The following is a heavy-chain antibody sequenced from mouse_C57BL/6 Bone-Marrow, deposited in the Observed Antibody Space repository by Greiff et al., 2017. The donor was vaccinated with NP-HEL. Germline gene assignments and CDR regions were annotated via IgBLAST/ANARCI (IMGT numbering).Heavy chain of an antibody. J-gene: IGHJ2*01. CDR1: GYTFTSYW. D-gene: IGHD1-1*01. V-gene: IGHV1-64*01. CDR3: ARGGYYYYGSSPYYFDY. Sequence: QVQLKQPGAELVKPGASVKLSCKASGYTFTSYWMHWVKQRPGQGLEWIGMIHTNSGSTNYNEKFKSKATLTVDNSSSTAYMQLSSLTSEDSAVYYCARGGYYYYGSSPYYFDYWGQGTTLTVSS. CDR2: IHTNSGST.